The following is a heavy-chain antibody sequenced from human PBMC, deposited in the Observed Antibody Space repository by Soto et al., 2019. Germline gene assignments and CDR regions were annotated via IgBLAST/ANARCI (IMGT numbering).Heavy chain of an antibody. D-gene: IGHD2-15*01. Sequence: QVQLVQSGAEVKKPGTSVRVSCKISGDTFSGHLISWVRQAPGQGLEWMGRVNPGLDIANYAQRFQDRVTITADKSTSTAYMELRSLRSEDTAMYYCARHGRSAWSTGYFGAWGLGTLVTVSS. CDR3: ARHGRSAWSTGYFGA. CDR1: GDTFSGHL. V-gene: IGHV1-69*02. CDR2: VNPGLDIA. J-gene: IGHJ4*02.